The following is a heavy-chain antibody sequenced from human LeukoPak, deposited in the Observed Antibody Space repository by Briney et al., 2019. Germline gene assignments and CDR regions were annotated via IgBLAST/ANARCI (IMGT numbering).Heavy chain of an antibody. CDR3: ARDGGPGWFDP. V-gene: IGHV1-2*02. J-gene: IGHJ5*02. CDR1: GYTFTSYG. CDR2: INPNSGGT. Sequence: ASVKVSCKASGYTFTSYGISWVRQAPGQGLEWMGWINPNSGGTNYAQKFQGRVTMTRDTSISTAYMELSRLRSDDTAVYYCARDGGPGWFDPWGQGTLVTVSS. D-gene: IGHD2-15*01.